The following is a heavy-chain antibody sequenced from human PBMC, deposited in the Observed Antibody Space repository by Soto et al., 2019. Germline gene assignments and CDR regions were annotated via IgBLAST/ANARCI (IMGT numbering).Heavy chain of an antibody. V-gene: IGHV4-31*03. CDR3: ASQATGWYPDY. J-gene: IGHJ4*02. CDR1: GGSISSGGYY. Sequence: QVELQESGPGLVKPSQTLSLTCTVSGGSISSGGYYWSWIRQHPGKGLEWIGYIYDSGSTYYNPSLKXRFIVSXXTSKNQFSLKLSSVTAADTAVYYCASQATGWYPDYWGQGTLVTVSS. CDR2: IYDSGST. D-gene: IGHD6-19*01.